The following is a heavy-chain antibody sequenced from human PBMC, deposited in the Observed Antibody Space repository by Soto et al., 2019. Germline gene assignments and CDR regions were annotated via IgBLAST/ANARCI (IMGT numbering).Heavy chain of an antibody. CDR2: ISSYNGYT. D-gene: IGHD3-3*01. CDR1: GYTFTAYG. CDR3: AIYSRHDFLSDSTSPTYYFDY. V-gene: IGHV1-18*01. Sequence: QVQLVQSGAEVKQPGASVKVSCKASGYTFTAYGITWVRQAPGQGLEWMGWISSYNGYTNYAQKLQGRVTMTTDICTTISYMELRSLTSDDTGVYFCAIYSRHDFLSDSTSPTYYFDYWGQGTLVTVSS. J-gene: IGHJ4*02.